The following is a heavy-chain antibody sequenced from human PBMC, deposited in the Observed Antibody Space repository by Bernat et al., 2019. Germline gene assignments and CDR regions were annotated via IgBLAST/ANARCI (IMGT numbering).Heavy chain of an antibody. J-gene: IGHJ4*02. V-gene: IGHV1-3*01. CDR1: GYTFTNYA. CDR3: ARTYCSDTNGPPGDY. Sequence: QVQLVQPGAEVRKPGASVKISCKTSGYTFTNYAMHWVRQAPGQRLEWMGWINPGNGNTKYSQKFQGSITITRDTTASTVYMELSSLTSEDTTINYCARTYCSDTNGPPGDYWGQGTLITVSS. D-gene: IGHD2-2*01. CDR2: INPGNGNT.